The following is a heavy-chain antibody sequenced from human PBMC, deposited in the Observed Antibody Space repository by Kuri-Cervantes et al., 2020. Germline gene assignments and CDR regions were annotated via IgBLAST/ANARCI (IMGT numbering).Heavy chain of an antibody. V-gene: IGHV3-30-3*01. CDR1: GFTFSSYA. D-gene: IGHD1-26*01. J-gene: IGHJ4*02. Sequence: GGSLRLSCAASGFTFSSYAMHWVRQAPGKGLEWVAVISYDGSNKYYADSVKGRFTISRDNAKNSLYLQMNSLRDEDTAVYYCARDLVGASPSWGQGTLVTVSS. CDR2: ISYDGSNK. CDR3: ARDLVGASPS.